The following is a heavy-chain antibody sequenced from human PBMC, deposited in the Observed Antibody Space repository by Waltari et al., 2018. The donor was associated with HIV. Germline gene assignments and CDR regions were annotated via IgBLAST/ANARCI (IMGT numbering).Heavy chain of an antibody. CDR2: INPNSGGT. D-gene: IGHD6-6*01. CDR3: ARGSIAARRYGMDV. Sequence: QVQLVQSGAEVKKHGASVKVSCKASGYTFTGYYIHWVRQAPGQGIEWEGWINPNSGGTNYAQKFQGRVTMTRDTSISTAYMELSRLRSDDTAVYYCARGSIAARRYGMDVWGQGTTVTVSS. V-gene: IGHV1-2*02. J-gene: IGHJ6*02. CDR1: GYTFTGYY.